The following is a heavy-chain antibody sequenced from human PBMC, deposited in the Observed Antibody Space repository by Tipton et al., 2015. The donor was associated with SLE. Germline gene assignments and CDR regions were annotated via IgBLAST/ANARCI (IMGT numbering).Heavy chain of an antibody. CDR3: ARTNLQGSLVDWYFDL. D-gene: IGHD5-24*01. V-gene: IGHV4-61*01. J-gene: IGHJ2*01. CDR2: MYYTGSA. CDR1: GGSIISSTSY. Sequence: TLSLTCTVSGGSIISSTSYWSWIRQPPGKGLEWIGYMYYTGSAHYNPSLRNRVTMSLDTSKNQFSLKLSSVTAADTAVYYCARTNLQGSLVDWYFDLWGRGTLVTVSS.